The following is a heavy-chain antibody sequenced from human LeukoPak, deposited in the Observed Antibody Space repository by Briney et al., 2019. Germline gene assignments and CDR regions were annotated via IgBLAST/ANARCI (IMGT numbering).Heavy chain of an antibody. V-gene: IGHV1-69*05. D-gene: IGHD2-15*01. CDR1: GGTFSSYA. J-gene: IGHJ5*02. CDR2: IIPIFGTA. CDR3: ARAPWAALLPIDP. Sequence: SVKVSCKASGGTFSSYAISWVRQAPGQGLEWMGRIIPIFGTANYAQKFQGRVTITTDESTCTAYMELSSLRSEDTAVYYCARAPWAALLPIDPWGQGTLVAVSS.